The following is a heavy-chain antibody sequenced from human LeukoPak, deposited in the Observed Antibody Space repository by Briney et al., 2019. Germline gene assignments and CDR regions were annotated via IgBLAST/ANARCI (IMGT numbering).Heavy chain of an antibody. CDR3: AREGIAVAGTGFFDY. D-gene: IGHD6-19*01. CDR2: ISRSGSTI. CDR1: GFTFSNSY. J-gene: IGHJ4*02. V-gene: IGHV3-11*04. Sequence: GGSLRLSCAASGFTFSNSYMTWIRQAPGKGLEWVSHISRSGSTIYYADSVKGRFTISRDNAKNSLYLEMNSLRAEDTAVYYCAREGIAVAGTGFFDYWGRGTLVTVSS.